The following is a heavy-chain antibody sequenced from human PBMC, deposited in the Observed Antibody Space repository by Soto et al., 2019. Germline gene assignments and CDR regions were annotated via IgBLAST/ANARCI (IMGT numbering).Heavy chain of an antibody. V-gene: IGHV3-53*01. CDR2: INSDGAT. CDR3: ASRPRGSVAGTLDS. J-gene: IGHJ5*01. D-gene: IGHD6-19*01. Sequence: PGGFLRLSCVASGFTFSNYNMNWVRQAPGKGLEWVSVINSDGATYYADSVQGRFSISRDNSKSTLCLQMNSLSVEDTAIYYCASRPRGSVAGTLDSWGQGSLVTVSS. CDR1: GFTFSNYN.